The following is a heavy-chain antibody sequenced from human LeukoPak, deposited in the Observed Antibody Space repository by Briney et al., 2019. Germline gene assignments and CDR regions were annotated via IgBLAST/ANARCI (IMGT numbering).Heavy chain of an antibody. CDR3: ARSGYSYGLYYYMDV. Sequence: GGSLRLSCAASGFTFSSYAMHWVRQAPGKGLEYVSAISSNGGSTYYANSVKGRFTISRDNAKNSLYLQMNSLRAEDTAVYYCARSGYSYGLYYYMDVWGKGTTVTVSS. V-gene: IGHV3-64*01. J-gene: IGHJ6*03. CDR2: ISSNGGST. CDR1: GFTFSSYA. D-gene: IGHD5-18*01.